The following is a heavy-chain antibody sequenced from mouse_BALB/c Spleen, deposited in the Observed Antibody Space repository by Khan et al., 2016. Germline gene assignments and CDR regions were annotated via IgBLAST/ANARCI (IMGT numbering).Heavy chain of an antibody. CDR1: GYTFTDYS. J-gene: IGHJ4*01. Sequence: QFQLVQSGPELKKPGETVKISCKASGYTFTDYSMHWVKQAPGKGLKWMGWINTETGEPTYADDFKGRFAFSLDTSASTAYLQINNLKNEDTATYFCARSRGSSYDYYAMDYWGQGTSVTVSS. D-gene: IGHD1-1*01. CDR3: ARSRGSSYDYYAMDY. CDR2: INTETGEP. V-gene: IGHV9-2-1*01.